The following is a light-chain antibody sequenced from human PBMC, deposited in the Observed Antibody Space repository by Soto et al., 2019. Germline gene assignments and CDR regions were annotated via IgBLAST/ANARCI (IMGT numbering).Light chain of an antibody. V-gene: IGLV2-14*02. CDR3: CSYTSSSTLVV. CDR1: SSDVGSYNF. CDR2: EGS. Sequence: QSALTQPASVSESPGQSITISCTGTSSDVGSYNFVSWYQQHPGKAPKLMIYEGSKRPSGVSNRFSGSKSGNTASLTISGLQAEDEADYYCCSYTSSSTLVVFGGGTKLTVL. J-gene: IGLJ2*01.